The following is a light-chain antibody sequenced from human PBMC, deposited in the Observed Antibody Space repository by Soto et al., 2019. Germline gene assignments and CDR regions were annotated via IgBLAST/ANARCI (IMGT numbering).Light chain of an antibody. V-gene: IGKV1-12*01. CDR2: SAS. J-gene: IGKJ5*01. CDR1: QNIDNW. Sequence: DIQMTQTPSSVSATGGDRVTITCRASQNIDNWLAWYQQKPGKAPHLLIYSASTLQSGVPSRFSGSGSGTDFTLTLNSLQPEDFGTYYCQQCHSFPITFGQGTRLEI. CDR3: QQCHSFPIT.